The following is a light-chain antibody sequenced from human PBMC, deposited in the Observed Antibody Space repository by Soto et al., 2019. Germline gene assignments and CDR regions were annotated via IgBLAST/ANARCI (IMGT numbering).Light chain of an antibody. Sequence: QSVLTQPASVSGSPGQSITISCTGTTSDVGRYNYVSWYQQHPGKAPKLIIYDVSNRPSGVSNRFSGSKSGITASLTISGLQAEDEADYYCNSYTSSSTYVFGTGTKVTVL. J-gene: IGLJ1*01. CDR1: TSDVGRYNY. CDR2: DVS. V-gene: IGLV2-14*01. CDR3: NSYTSSSTYV.